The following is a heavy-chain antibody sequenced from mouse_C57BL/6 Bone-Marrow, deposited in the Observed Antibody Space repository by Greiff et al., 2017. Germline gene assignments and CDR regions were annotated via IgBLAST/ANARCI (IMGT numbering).Heavy chain of an antibody. CDR2: IFPGSGST. V-gene: IGHV1-75*01. J-gene: IGHJ4*01. D-gene: IGHD2-1*01. CDR1: GYTFTDYY. Sequence: VQLQQSGPELVKPGASVKISCKASGYTFTDYYINWVKQRPGQGLEWIGWIFPGSGSTYYNEKFKGKATLTVYKSSSTAYMLLSSLTSEDSAVYFCARCLWYSYYAMDYWGQGTSVTVSS. CDR3: ARCLWYSYYAMDY.